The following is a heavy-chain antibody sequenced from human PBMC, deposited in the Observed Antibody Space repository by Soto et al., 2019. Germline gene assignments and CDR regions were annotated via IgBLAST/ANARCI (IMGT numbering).Heavy chain of an antibody. CDR3: ARARASGFWSGYYYYYGMDV. CDR1: GFTFSSYW. Sequence: GGSLRLSCAASGFTFSSYWMSWVRQAPGKGLEWVANIKQDGSEKYYVDSVKGRFTISRDNAKNSLYLQMNSLRAEDTAVYYCARARASGFWSGYYYYYGMDVWGQGTTVTVSS. CDR2: IKQDGSEK. V-gene: IGHV3-7*01. D-gene: IGHD3-3*01. J-gene: IGHJ6*02.